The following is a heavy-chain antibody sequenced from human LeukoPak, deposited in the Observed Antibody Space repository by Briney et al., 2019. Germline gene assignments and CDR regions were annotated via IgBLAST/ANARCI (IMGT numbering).Heavy chain of an antibody. CDR3: ARESAYYDSSGQSPEYYFDY. CDR1: GYTFTSYY. J-gene: IGHJ4*02. V-gene: IGHV1-46*01. CDR2: INPSGGST. Sequence: GASVKVSCKASGYTFTSYYMHWVRQAPGQGLEWMGIINPSGGSTSYAQKFQGRVTMTRDTSTSTVYMELSSLRSEDTAVYYCARESAYYDSSGQSPEYYFDYWGQGTLVTISS. D-gene: IGHD3-22*01.